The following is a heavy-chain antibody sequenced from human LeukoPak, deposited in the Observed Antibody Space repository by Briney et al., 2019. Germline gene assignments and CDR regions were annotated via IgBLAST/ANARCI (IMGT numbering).Heavy chain of an antibody. Sequence: GGSLRLSCAASGLTFSSYSVNWVRQAPGKGLEWVSGITDSGGSTYYADSVKGRFTISRDNSKNTLYLQMSGLRAEDTAVYYCAKGGSSSFGYWGLGTLVTVSS. CDR1: GLTFSSYS. V-gene: IGHV3-23*01. CDR2: ITDSGGST. J-gene: IGHJ4*02. D-gene: IGHD6-6*01. CDR3: AKGGSSSFGY.